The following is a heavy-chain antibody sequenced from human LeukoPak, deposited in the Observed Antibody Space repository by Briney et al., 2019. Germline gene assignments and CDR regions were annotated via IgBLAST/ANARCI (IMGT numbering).Heavy chain of an antibody. CDR2: IYYSGST. CDR1: GGSISSSSHY. Sequence: SETLSLTCSVSGGSISSSSHYWGWIRQPPGKGLEWIGSIYYSGSTHYNPSLKSQVTISVDTSKNHFSLRLSSVTAADTAVYYCARQSIAARGYYYYMDVWGKGTTVTVSS. J-gene: IGHJ6*03. D-gene: IGHD6-6*01. V-gene: IGHV4-39*01. CDR3: ARQSIAARGYYYYMDV.